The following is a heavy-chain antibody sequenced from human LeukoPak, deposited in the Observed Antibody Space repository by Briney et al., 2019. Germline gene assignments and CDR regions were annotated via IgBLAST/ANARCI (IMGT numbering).Heavy chain of an antibody. CDR1: GFTFDDYG. CDR3: AKFDGYNPPFDY. Sequence: GGSLRLSCAASGFTFDDYGMSWVRQAPGKGLEWVSGINWNGGSTGYGDSVKGRFTISRDNSKNTLYLQMNSLRAEDTAVYYCAKFDGYNPPFDYWGQGTLVTVSS. J-gene: IGHJ4*02. V-gene: IGHV3-20*04. CDR2: INWNGGST. D-gene: IGHD5-24*01.